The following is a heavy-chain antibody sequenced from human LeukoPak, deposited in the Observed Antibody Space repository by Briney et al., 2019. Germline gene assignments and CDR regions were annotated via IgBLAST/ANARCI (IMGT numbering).Heavy chain of an antibody. CDR3: ARVVIVLEAFDI. D-gene: IGHD5-12*01. CDR1: GGSISSYY. V-gene: IGHV4-59*01. Sequence: SETLSLTCTVSGGSISSYYWSWIRQPPGKGLEWIGYIYYSGSTNYNPSLKSRVTISVDTSKNQFSLKLSSVTAADTAVYYCARVVIVLEAFDIWGQGTMVTVSS. CDR2: IYYSGST. J-gene: IGHJ3*02.